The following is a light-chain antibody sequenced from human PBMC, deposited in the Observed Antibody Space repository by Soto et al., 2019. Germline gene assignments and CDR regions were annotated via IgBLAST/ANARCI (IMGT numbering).Light chain of an antibody. CDR1: QSVSSKN. CDR3: LQYGSSPTWT. V-gene: IGKV3-20*01. J-gene: IGKJ1*01. CDR2: GAS. Sequence: EIVLAQSPGALSLSPGERATRCCGASQSVSSKNLAWYQQKPGQAPRLLIYGASSRATGIPDRFSGSGSGTDFTLTISRLEPEDFAVYYCLQYGSSPTWTFGQGTKVDIK.